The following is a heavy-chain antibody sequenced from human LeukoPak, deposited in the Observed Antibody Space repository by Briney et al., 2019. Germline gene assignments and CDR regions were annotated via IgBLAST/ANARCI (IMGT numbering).Heavy chain of an antibody. V-gene: IGHV3-23*01. D-gene: IGHD5-12*01. CDR2: ISGSGGST. J-gene: IGHJ4*02. CDR1: GFTFSSYG. CDR3: AKSKIYFDY. Sequence: GGSLRLSCAASGFTFSSYGMHWVRQAPGKGLEWVSAISGSGGSTYYADSVKGRFTISRDNSKNTLYLRMNSLRAEDTAVYYCAKSKIYFDYWGQGTLVTVSS.